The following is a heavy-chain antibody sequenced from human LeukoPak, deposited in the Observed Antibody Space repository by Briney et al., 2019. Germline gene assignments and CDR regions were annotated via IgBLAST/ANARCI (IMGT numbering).Heavy chain of an antibody. J-gene: IGHJ4*02. CDR3: ARDRARSYYYDSSGYYSPFDY. Sequence: PGGSLRLSCAASGFTFSSYSMNWVRQAPGKGLEWVSSISSSSSYIYYADSVKGRFTISRDNAKNSLYLQMNSLRAEDTAVYYCARDRARSYYYDSSGYYSPFDYWGQGTLVTVSS. V-gene: IGHV3-21*01. D-gene: IGHD3-22*01. CDR2: ISSSSSYI. CDR1: GFTFSSYS.